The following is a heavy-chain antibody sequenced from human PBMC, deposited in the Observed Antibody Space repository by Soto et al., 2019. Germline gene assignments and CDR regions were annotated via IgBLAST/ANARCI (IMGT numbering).Heavy chain of an antibody. D-gene: IGHD2-15*01. CDR1: GGSFKSGSYS. J-gene: IGHJ4*02. V-gene: IGHV4-61*01. CDR2: IFYSGNT. Sequence: SSETLSLTCTVSGGSFKSGSYSWSWIRQPPGKGLEWIGYIFYSGNTNYNPSLKSRVTISVDTSKNQFSLKLSSVTAADTAVYYCAREPAGYCSGGSCYQAGIDYWGQGTLVTVSS. CDR3: AREPAGYCSGGSCYQAGIDY.